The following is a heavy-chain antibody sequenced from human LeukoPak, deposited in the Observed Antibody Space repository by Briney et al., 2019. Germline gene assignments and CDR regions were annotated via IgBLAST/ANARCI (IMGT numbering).Heavy chain of an antibody. CDR2: IYWNDDK. V-gene: IGHV2-5*01. CDR3: AHQAYYDFWSGYYYYYCMDV. D-gene: IGHD3-3*01. J-gene: IGHJ6*03. CDR1: GFSLSASGVG. Sequence: ESGPTLVNPTQTLTLTCTFSGFSLSASGVGVGWIRQPPGKALEWLALIYWNDDKRYSPSLKSRLTISKDTSKNQVVLTMTNMDPVDTATYYCAHQAYYDFWSGYYYYYCMDVWGKGTTVTVSS.